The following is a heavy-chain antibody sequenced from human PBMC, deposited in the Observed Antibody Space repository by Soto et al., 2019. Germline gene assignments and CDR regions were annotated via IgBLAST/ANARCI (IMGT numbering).Heavy chain of an antibody. CDR2: IIPIFGTA. J-gene: IGHJ6*02. Sequence: QVQLVQSGAEVKKPGSSVKVSCKASGGTFSSYAISWVRQAPGQGLEWMGGIIPIFGTANYAQKFQGRVTITADESTSTAYMELSSRRAEDTAVYYCARGVGSSAPWGNYYYYYGMDVWGQGTTVTVSS. CDR1: GGTFSSYA. D-gene: IGHD6-6*01. CDR3: ARGVGSSAPWGNYYYYYGMDV. V-gene: IGHV1-69*01.